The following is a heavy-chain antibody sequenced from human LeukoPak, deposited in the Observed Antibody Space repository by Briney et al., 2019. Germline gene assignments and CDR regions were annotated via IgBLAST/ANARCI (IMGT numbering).Heavy chain of an antibody. CDR3: ARDGGQWLVRSNWFDS. CDR1: GFTFSSYW. CDR2: IKQDGSEK. Sequence: GGSLRLSCAASGFTFSSYWMSWVRQAPGKGLEWVANIKQDGSEKYYVDSVKGRFTISRDNAKNSLYLQMNSLRAEDTAVYYCARDGGQWLVRSNWFDSWGQGTLVTVSS. J-gene: IGHJ5*01. D-gene: IGHD6-19*01. V-gene: IGHV3-7*03.